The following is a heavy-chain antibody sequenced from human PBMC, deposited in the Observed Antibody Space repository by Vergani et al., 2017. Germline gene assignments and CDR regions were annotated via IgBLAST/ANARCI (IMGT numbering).Heavy chain of an antibody. CDR1: GASVSHYY. CDR2: ISHSGTT. CDR3: ARHLAYCGGDCYPYYYGMDV. J-gene: IGHJ6*02. Sequence: QVQLQESGPGLVKSSETLSLTCTVSGASVSHYYWSWIRQSPEKGLEWIGYISHSGTTNYNPSLESRVTISEDTSKSQFSLKLSSVTAADTAVYYCARHLAYCGGDCYPYYYGMDVWGQGP. D-gene: IGHD2-21*02. V-gene: IGHV4-59*08.